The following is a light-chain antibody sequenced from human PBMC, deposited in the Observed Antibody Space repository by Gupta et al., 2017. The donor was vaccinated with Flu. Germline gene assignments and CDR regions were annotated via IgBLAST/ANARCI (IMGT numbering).Light chain of an antibody. V-gene: IGKV1-39*01. CDR3: QQSYSTPRYS. CDR2: AAS. Sequence: DIQMTQSPSSLSASVGDRVTITCRASQIISSYLNWYQQKPGQAPKLLIYAASSLQSWVPSRFSGSGSGTYFTLTISSLQPEDFATYYCQQSYSTPRYSFGQGTKLEIK. CDR1: QIISSY. J-gene: IGKJ2*03.